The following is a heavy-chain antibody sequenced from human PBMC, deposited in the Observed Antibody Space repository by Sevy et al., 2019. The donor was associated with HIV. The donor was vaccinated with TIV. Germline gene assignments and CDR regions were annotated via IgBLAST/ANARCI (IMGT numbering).Heavy chain of an antibody. Sequence: ASVKVSCKASGYTFTSYGISWVRQAPGQGLEWMGWISAYNGNTNYAQKLQGRVTMTTDASTSTAYMELRSLRSDDTAVYYCARDPRIAARRGGFDYWGQGTLATVSS. J-gene: IGHJ4*02. D-gene: IGHD6-6*01. CDR2: ISAYNGNT. V-gene: IGHV1-18*01. CDR3: ARDPRIAARRGGFDY. CDR1: GYTFTSYG.